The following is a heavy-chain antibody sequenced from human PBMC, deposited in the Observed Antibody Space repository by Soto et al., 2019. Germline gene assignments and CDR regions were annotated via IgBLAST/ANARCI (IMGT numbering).Heavy chain of an antibody. J-gene: IGHJ4*02. Sequence: QVQLQESGPGLVKPSQTLSLTCTVSGASITSGGYYWSWIRQHPGKGLEWIGYIYYSVTTYYNPSLKSRVIISVDTSKNQFSLNLSSVTAADTAVYYCARAENERAGIYRPPDYWGQGTLVTGSS. CDR3: ARAENERAGIYRPPDY. CDR1: GASITSGGYY. V-gene: IGHV4-31*03. CDR2: IYYSVTT. D-gene: IGHD5-12*01.